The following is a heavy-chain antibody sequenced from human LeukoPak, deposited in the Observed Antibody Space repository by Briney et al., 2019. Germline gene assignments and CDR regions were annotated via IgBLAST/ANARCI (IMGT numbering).Heavy chain of an antibody. D-gene: IGHD3-22*01. CDR2: ISAADGDNT. CDR3: AKFKGHYYYDSSGYCDN. J-gene: IGHJ4*02. V-gene: IGHV3-23*01. Sequence: QTRGSLRLSRVASGFTFRNFAMSWVRQAPGKGLEWVSAISAADGDNTYCGDSVKGRFTISRDNSENTLHLQMSSLRAEDTAVYYCAKFKGHYYYDSSGYCDNWGQGTLVTVSS. CDR1: GFTFRNFA.